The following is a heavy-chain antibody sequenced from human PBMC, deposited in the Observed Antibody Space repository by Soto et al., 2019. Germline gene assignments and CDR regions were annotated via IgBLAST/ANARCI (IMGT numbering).Heavy chain of an antibody. D-gene: IGHD4-4*01. V-gene: IGHV1-18*01. CDR2: ISAYNGNT. CDR1: GYTFKSYG. CDR3: AREYDYSKPKYYYGMDG. Sequence: QVQLVQSGAEVKKPGASVKVSCKASGYTFKSYGISWVRQAPGQGLEWMGWISAYNGNTNYAEKFQGRVTMTTDTSASTAYMERRSLRSDDTAVYYCAREYDYSKPKYYYGMDGWGQGNTVTVSS. J-gene: IGHJ6*02.